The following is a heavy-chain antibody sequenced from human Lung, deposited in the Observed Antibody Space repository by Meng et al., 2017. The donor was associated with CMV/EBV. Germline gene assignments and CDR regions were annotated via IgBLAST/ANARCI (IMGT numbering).Heavy chain of an antibody. CDR2: INAGNGNT. V-gene: IGHV1-3*01. CDR1: GYTLTSYA. Sequence: AEVKEPGASVKASCKASGYTLTSYAMHWVRQAPGQRLEWMGWINAGNGNTKYSQRFQGRVTITRDTSASTAYMELSSLRSEDTTVYYCARAGYDSSGYYPQPFDYWGQGTLVTVSS. D-gene: IGHD3-22*01. J-gene: IGHJ4*02. CDR3: ARAGYDSSGYYPQPFDY.